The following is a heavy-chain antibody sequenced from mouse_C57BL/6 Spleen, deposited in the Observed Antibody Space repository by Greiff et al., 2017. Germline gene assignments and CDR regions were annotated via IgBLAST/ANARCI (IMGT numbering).Heavy chain of an antibody. J-gene: IGHJ4*01. D-gene: IGHD2-1*01. V-gene: IGHV1-15*01. CDR1: GYTFTDYE. CDR2: IDPETGGT. CDR3: TRSLGNYVGYAMDY. Sequence: QVQLQQPGAELVRPGASVTLSCKASGYTFTDYEMHWVKQTPVHGLEWIGAIDPETGGTAYNQKFKGKAILTADKSSSTAYMELRSLTSEDSAVYYCTRSLGNYVGYAMDYWGQGTSVTVSS.